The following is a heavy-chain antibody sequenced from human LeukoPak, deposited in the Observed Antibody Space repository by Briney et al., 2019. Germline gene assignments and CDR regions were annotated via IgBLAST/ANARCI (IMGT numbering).Heavy chain of an antibody. CDR3: ARAEGVVPALNWFDP. V-gene: IGHV1-46*01. CDR2: INPSGGST. Sequence: ASVKASCKASGYTFTSYYMHWVRQAPGQGLEWMGIINPSGGSTSYAQKFQGRVTMSRDTSTSTVYMELSSLRSEDTAVYYCARAEGVVPALNWFDPWGQGTLVTVSS. J-gene: IGHJ5*02. CDR1: GYTFTSYY. D-gene: IGHD2-2*01.